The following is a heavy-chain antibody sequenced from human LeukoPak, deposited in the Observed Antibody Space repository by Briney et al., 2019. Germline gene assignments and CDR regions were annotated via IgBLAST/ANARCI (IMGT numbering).Heavy chain of an antibody. Sequence: GGSLRLSCAASGFTFSSYEMNWVRQAPGKGLEWVSYISSSGRTMYYAGSVKGRFTISRENAKNSLYLQMNSLRAEDTAVYYCARDSGYSYGAFDPWGQGTLVTVSS. J-gene: IGHJ5*02. CDR3: ARDSGYSYGAFDP. CDR1: GFTFSSYE. V-gene: IGHV3-48*03. D-gene: IGHD5-18*01. CDR2: ISSSGRTM.